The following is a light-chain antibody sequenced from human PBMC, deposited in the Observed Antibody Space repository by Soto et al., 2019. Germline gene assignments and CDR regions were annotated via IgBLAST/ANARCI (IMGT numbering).Light chain of an antibody. J-gene: IGKJ1*01. CDR3: QQYNSWT. CDR1: QSISSW. CDR2: DAS. V-gene: IGKV1-5*01. Sequence: DIQMTQSPSTLSASVGDRVTITCRASQSISSWLAWYQQKPGKAPKLLIYDASSLESGVPSRFSGSGSGTEFTLTISSLQHDDFATYYCQQYNSWTFCQGTKVEIK.